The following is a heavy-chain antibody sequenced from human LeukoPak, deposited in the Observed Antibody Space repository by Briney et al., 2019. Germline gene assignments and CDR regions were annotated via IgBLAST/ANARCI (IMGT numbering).Heavy chain of an antibody. CDR3: ARGISCGGGSCGFIMDV. J-gene: IGHJ6*02. V-gene: IGHV1-2*06. Sequence: ASVNVSCKASGYIFIGYYMHWVRQAPGQGLEWMGRINLDSGGTNYAQRFQGGVTMIRDTSISTAYMELSRLISDDTAMYYCARGISCGGGSCGFIMDVWGQGTTVTVS. CDR2: INLDSGGT. CDR1: GYIFIGYY. D-gene: IGHD2-15*01.